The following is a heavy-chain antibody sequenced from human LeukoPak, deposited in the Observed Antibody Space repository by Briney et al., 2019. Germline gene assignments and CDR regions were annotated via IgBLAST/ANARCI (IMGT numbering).Heavy chain of an antibody. CDR3: ARGYSSSWSFDY. J-gene: IGHJ4*02. CDR1: GGSISSSSYY. D-gene: IGHD6-13*01. CDR2: IYYSGST. Sequence: KPSGTLSLTCTVSGGSISSSSYYWGWIRQPPGKGLEWIGSIYYSGSTYYNPSLKSRVTISVDTSKNQFSLKLSSVTAADTAVYYCARGYSSSWSFDYWGQGTLVTVSS. V-gene: IGHV4-39*07.